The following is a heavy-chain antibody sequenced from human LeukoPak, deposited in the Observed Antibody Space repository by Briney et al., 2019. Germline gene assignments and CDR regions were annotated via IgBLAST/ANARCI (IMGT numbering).Heavy chain of an antibody. CDR3: ARHSGYSGYSSGWYYFDY. J-gene: IGHJ4*02. D-gene: IGHD6-19*01. V-gene: IGHV4-59*08. CDR1: GGSISSYY. Sequence: KPSETLSLTCTVSGGSISSYYWSWIRQPPGKGLEWIGYIYYSGSTNYNPSLKSRVTISVDTSKNQFSLKLGSVTAADTAVYYCARHSGYSGYSSGWYYFDYWGQGTLVTVSS. CDR2: IYYSGST.